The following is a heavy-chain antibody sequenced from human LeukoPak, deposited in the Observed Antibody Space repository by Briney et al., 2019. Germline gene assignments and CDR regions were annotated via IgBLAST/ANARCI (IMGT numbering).Heavy chain of an antibody. J-gene: IGHJ3*01. CDR1: GFTFGDYA. V-gene: IGHV3-49*04. CDR3: RNTYGRPFDV. Sequence: PGGSLRLSCTGSGFTFGDYAMSWVRQAPGKGLEWVGFIRSKAYGGTTEYAASVKGRFTISRDDSKSIAYLQMNSLKTEDTAVYYCRNTYGRPFDVWGQGTVVTVSS. CDR2: IRSKAYGGTT. D-gene: IGHD2-21*01.